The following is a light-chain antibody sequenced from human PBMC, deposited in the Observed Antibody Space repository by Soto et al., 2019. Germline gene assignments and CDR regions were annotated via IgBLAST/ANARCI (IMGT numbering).Light chain of an antibody. CDR3: QQYNNWPFT. J-gene: IGKJ3*01. Sequence: EIVMTQSPATRSVSPGERATLSCRASQSISSNLAWYQQKPGQAPRLLIYGASTRATGIPATFSGSGSGTEFTLTISSLQSEDFSVYSCQQYNNWPFTFGPGTKVDIK. CDR1: QSISSN. CDR2: GAS. V-gene: IGKV3-15*01.